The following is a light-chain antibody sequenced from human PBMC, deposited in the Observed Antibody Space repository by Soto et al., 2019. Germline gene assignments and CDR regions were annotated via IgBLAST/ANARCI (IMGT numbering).Light chain of an antibody. V-gene: IGKV1-27*01. CDR3: QKYNNGPPAT. J-gene: IGKJ3*01. Sequence: DIQMTQSLSSLSASVGDRVTITCRASQNINNYLAWYQQKPGNAPKLLIYAASTLQSGVPSRFSGGGSGTDFTLTISSLQPEDVATYYCQKYNNGPPATFGPGTKV. CDR2: AAS. CDR1: QNINNY.